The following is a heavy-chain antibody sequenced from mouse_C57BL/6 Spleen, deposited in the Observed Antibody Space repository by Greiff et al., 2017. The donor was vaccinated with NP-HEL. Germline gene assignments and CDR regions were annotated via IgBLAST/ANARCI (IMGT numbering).Heavy chain of an antibody. CDR2: IYPGDGDT. J-gene: IGHJ4*01. Sequence: QVQLQQSGAELVKPGASVKISCKASGYAFSSYWMNWVKQRPGKGLEWIGQIYPGDGDTTYNGKFKGKATLTADKSSSTAYMQLSSLTSEDSAVYVCARSYYYGSRDAMDYWGQGTSVTVSA. V-gene: IGHV1-80*01. CDR3: ARSYYYGSRDAMDY. CDR1: GYAFSSYW. D-gene: IGHD1-1*01.